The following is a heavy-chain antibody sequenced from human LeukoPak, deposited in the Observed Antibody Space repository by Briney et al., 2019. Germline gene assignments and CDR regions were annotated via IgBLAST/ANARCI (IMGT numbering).Heavy chain of an antibody. CDR1: GFTVSSNY. J-gene: IGHJ4*02. V-gene: IGHV3-53*04. CDR2: IYSGGST. CDR3: ARAPEWLIFDY. Sequence: GGSLRLSCAASGFTVSSNYMSWVRQAPGKGLEWVSVIYSGGSTYYADSVKGRFTISRHNSKNTLYLQMDSLRAEDTAVYYCARAPEWLIFDYWGQGTLVTVSS. D-gene: IGHD6-19*01.